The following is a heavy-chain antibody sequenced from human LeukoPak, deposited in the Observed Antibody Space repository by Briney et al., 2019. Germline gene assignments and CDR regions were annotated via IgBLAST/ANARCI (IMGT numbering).Heavy chain of an antibody. Sequence: GGSLRLSCAASGFTFSGYSMNWVRQAPGKGLEWVSSISSSSSYIYYADSVKGRFTISRDNAKNSLYLQMNSLRAEDTAVYYCARLDILTGYYPFDYWGQGTLVTVSS. CDR2: ISSSSSYI. J-gene: IGHJ4*02. V-gene: IGHV3-21*01. CDR1: GFTFSGYS. CDR3: ARLDILTGYYPFDY. D-gene: IGHD3-9*01.